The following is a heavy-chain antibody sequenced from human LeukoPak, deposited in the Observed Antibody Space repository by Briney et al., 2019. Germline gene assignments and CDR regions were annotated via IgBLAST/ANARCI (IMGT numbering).Heavy chain of an antibody. D-gene: IGHD5-24*01. CDR1: GGSISSSSYY. V-gene: IGHV4-39*01. Sequence: PSETLSLTCTVSGGSISSSSYYWGWIRQPPGKGLEWIGSIYYSGSTYYNPSLKSRVTISVGTSKNQFSLKLSSVTAADTAVYYCASGRDGYNIYYYYYMDVWGKGTTVTVSS. J-gene: IGHJ6*03. CDR2: IYYSGST. CDR3: ASGRDGYNIYYYYYMDV.